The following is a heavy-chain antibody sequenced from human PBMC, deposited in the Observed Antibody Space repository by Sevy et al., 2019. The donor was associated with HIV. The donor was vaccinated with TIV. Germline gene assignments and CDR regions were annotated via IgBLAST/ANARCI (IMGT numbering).Heavy chain of an antibody. D-gene: IGHD3-9*01. CDR1: TSSFTAFY. J-gene: IGHJ4*02. V-gene: IGHV1-2*02. CDR3: ARGALFSPVYYFAY. CDR2: INPNSGGSGDT. Sequence: VSVKVSCQTSTSSFTAFYLHWLRQAPGQGLEWMGWINPNSGGSGDTNYAQKFQGRLTMTSDASISTAYMELTRLRSDDTAVYYCARGALFSPVYYFAYWGQGTLVTVSS.